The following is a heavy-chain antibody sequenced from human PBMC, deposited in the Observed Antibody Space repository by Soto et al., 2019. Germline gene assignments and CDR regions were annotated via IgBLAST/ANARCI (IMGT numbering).Heavy chain of an antibody. CDR1: GGSISSGGYS. J-gene: IGHJ6*02. V-gene: IGHV4-30-2*01. CDR3: ASGSRVNYYYFDLDV. D-gene: IGHD1-26*01. CDR2: IYQSVNT. Sequence: PSETLSLTCAVSGGSISSGGYSWNWIRQPPGKGLEWSGYIYQSVNTYYNPSLESRVTISVDWSNNQFSLKLSSVTAADTAVYYCASGSRVNYYYFDLDVWGQGTTVTVSS.